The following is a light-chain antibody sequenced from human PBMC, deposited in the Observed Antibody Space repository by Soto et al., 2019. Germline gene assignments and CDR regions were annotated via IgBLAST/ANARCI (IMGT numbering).Light chain of an antibody. CDR2: AAS. CDR3: LQNSDYPPT. CDR1: QGIRND. J-gene: IGKJ3*01. V-gene: IGKV1-6*01. Sequence: IQMTQSPSSLSASIGDTVTITCRASQGIRNDLGWYQQKPGQAPKLLIFAASSLQVGVPSRFSGSGSGTDFTLTISSLQPEDFATYYCLQNSDYPPTFGPGTKVDIK.